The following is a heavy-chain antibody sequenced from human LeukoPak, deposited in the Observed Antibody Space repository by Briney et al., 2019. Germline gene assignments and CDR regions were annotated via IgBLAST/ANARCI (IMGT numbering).Heavy chain of an antibody. CDR3: ARDGFYCSGGSCYSTYFDY. Sequence: ASVKVSCTASGYTFTSYGISWVRQAPGQGLEWMGWISTYNGNTNYAQKLQGRVTMTTDTSTSTAYMELRSLRSDDTAVYYCARDGFYCSGGSCYSTYFDYWGQGTLVTVSS. D-gene: IGHD2-15*01. V-gene: IGHV1-18*01. CDR2: ISTYNGNT. J-gene: IGHJ4*02. CDR1: GYTFTSYG.